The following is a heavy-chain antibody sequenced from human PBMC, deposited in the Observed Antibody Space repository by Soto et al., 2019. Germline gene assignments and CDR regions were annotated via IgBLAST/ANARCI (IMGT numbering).Heavy chain of an antibody. J-gene: IGHJ6*02. CDR1: GCTFSSYA. V-gene: IGHV1-69*13. D-gene: IGHD4-17*01. Sequence: SSVKVSCKASGCTFSSYASSWVRQAAGQGLEWMGGIIHMVGTANYAQKFRDRATLTADEYTRTPYIEPNRLRDEGTAGCYCACYGDVHYCYFGIGVWGQGITVTVSS. CDR3: ACYGDVHYCYFGIGV. CDR2: IIHMVGTA.